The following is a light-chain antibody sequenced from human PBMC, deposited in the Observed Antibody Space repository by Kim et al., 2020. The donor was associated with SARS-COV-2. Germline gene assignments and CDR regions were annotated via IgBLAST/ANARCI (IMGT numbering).Light chain of an antibody. CDR3: QQYNVYFRS. V-gene: IGKV1-5*03. CDR2: KSS. Sequence: DIQMTQSPSTLSASVGDRVTITCRASQSINSWLAWYQQKPGKAPKLLIYKSSSLESGVPSRFSGSGSGTEFTLTISSLQPDDFATYYCQQYNVYFRSFGQGTNL. J-gene: IGKJ2*01. CDR1: QSINSW.